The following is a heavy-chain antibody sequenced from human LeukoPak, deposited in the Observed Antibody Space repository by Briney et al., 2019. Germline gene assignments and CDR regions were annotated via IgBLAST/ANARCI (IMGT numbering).Heavy chain of an antibody. V-gene: IGHV4-61*02. CDR3: ARGGTVTRFFDY. CDR2: IYTSGST. J-gene: IGHJ4*02. D-gene: IGHD4-17*01. CDR1: GGSFSSGAYY. Sequence: SQTLSLTCTVSGGSFSSGAYYWSWIRQPAGKGLEWIGRIYTSGSTNYNPSLKSRVTISVDTSKNQFSLKLSSVTAADTAVYYCARGGTVTRFFDYWGQGTLVTVSS.